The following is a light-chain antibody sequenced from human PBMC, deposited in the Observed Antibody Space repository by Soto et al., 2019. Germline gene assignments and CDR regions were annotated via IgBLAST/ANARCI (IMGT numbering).Light chain of an antibody. J-gene: IGKJ3*01. CDR1: HDITSY. Sequence: DIPMTQSPSSLSASVGDRVTITCQASHDITSYLNWYQHKPGKAPKLLIYEASIFEAGVPSRFSGSGSGTDFTFTISSLQPEDVATYYCQKCDYLPIFDPGTTVDFK. CDR3: QKCDYLPI. V-gene: IGKV1-33*01. CDR2: EAS.